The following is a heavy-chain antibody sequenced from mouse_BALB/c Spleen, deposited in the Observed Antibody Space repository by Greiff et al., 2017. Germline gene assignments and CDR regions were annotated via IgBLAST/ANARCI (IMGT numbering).Heavy chain of an antibody. J-gene: IGHJ4*01. CDR1: GFNIKDYY. D-gene: IGHD2-1*01. CDR3: YAYYGNYYAMDY. CDR2: IDPENGDT. V-gene: IGHV14-4*02. Sequence: VQLQQSGAELVRSGASVKLSCTASGFNIKDYYMHWVKQRPEQGLEWIGWIDPENGDTEYAPKFQGKATMTADTSSNTAYLQLSSLTSEDTAVYYCYAYYGNYYAMDYWGQGTSVTVSS.